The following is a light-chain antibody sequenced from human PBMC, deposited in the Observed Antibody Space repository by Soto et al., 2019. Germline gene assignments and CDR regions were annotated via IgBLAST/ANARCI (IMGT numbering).Light chain of an antibody. J-gene: IGKJ1*01. Sequence: DIQMTQSPPTLSASVGDRVTITCRASQSIRHYLAWYQQMPGKAPKLLIYGASILQSGVPSRFSGSGFGTEFTLTISSLQPDDFGTYFCQHHNSYSQTFGQGTKV. CDR3: QHHNSYSQT. V-gene: IGKV1-5*01. CDR1: QSIRHY. CDR2: GAS.